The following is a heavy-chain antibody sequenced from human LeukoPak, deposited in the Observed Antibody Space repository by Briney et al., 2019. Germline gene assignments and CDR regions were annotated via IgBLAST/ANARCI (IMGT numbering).Heavy chain of an antibody. CDR3: ARVVEVNGDWFDP. CDR1: GGTFSSYA. D-gene: IGHD3-22*01. CDR2: IIPILGIA. V-gene: IGHV1-69*04. Sequence: GSSVKVSCKASGGTFSSYAISWVRQAPGQGLEWMGRIIPILGIANYAQKFQGRVMITADKSTSTAYMELSSLRSEDTAVYYCARVVEVNGDWFDPWGQGTPVTVSS. J-gene: IGHJ5*02.